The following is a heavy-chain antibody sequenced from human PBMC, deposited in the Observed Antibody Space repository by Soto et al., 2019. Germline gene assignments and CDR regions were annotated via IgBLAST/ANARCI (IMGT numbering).Heavy chain of an antibody. V-gene: IGHV3-72*01. CDR1: GFTFSDHY. J-gene: IGHJ5*02. D-gene: IGHD2-2*01. Sequence: EMQLVESGGGLVQPGGSLRLSCAASGFTFSDHYMDWVRQAPGKGLEWVGRIRNKANSYATEYAASVKGSFTISRDDSKNSLYLQMNSLRTEDTAVYYCARGPLVAGAAAPRGWFDPWGQGTLVTVSS. CDR3: ARGPLVAGAAAPRGWFDP. CDR2: IRNKANSYAT.